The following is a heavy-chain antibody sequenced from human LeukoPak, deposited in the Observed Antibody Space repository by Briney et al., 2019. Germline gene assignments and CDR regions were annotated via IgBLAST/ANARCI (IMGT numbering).Heavy chain of an antibody. D-gene: IGHD4-23*01. CDR3: AKSPRGGNLLWDY. CDR1: GFTFSSYA. J-gene: IGHJ4*02. V-gene: IGHV3-23*01. Sequence: PGGSLRLSCAASGFTFSSYAMSWVRQAPGKGLEWVSAISGSGGSTCYADSVKGRFTISRDNSKNTLYLQMNSLRAEDTAVYYCAKSPRGGNLLWDYWGQGTLVTVSS. CDR2: ISGSGGST.